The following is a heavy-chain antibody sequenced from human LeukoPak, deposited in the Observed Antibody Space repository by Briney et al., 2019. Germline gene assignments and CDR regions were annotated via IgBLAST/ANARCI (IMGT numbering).Heavy chain of an antibody. J-gene: IGHJ3*02. CDR2: IYTSGST. CDR1: GGSISSYY. D-gene: IGHD3-22*01. V-gene: IGHV4-4*09. Sequence: PSETLSLTCTVSGGSISSYYWSWLRQPPGKGLEWIGYIYTSGSTNYNPSLKSRVTISVDTPKNQFSLKLSSVTAADTAVYYCARRESGYYYDAFDIWGQGTMVTVSS. CDR3: ARRESGYYYDAFDI.